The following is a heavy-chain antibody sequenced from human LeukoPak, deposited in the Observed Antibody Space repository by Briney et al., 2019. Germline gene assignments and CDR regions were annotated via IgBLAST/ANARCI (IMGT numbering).Heavy chain of an antibody. D-gene: IGHD3-3*01. J-gene: IGHJ6*04. CDR1: GGSISSGGYY. Sequence: KPSETLSLTCIVSGGSISSGGYYWSWTRQPPGKGLEWIGYIYHSGSTYYNPSLKSRVTISVDRSKNQFSLKLSSVTAADTAVYYCARERFGVVSHSMDVWGKGTTVTVSS. V-gene: IGHV4-30-2*01. CDR2: IYHSGST. CDR3: ARERFGVVSHSMDV.